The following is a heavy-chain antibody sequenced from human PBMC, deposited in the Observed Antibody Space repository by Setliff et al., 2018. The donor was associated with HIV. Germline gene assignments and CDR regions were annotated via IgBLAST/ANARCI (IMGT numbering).Heavy chain of an antibody. CDR2: INPTVNT. D-gene: IGHD1-1*01. CDR3: TREGRGDPAMATTRIDY. J-gene: IGHJ4*02. CDR1: GGSLSGYY. V-gene: IGHV4-34*01. Sequence: SETLSLTCAVSGGSLSGYYWTWIRQPPGKGLEWIGEINPTVNTNYNPSLKSRVTISLDTSKTHFFLNLTSVTDADTAVYFCTREGRGDPAMATTRIDYWGQGKRVTVSS.